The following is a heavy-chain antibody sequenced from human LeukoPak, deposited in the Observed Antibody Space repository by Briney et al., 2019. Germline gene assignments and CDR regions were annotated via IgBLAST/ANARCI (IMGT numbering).Heavy chain of an antibody. J-gene: IGHJ5*02. D-gene: IGHD3-3*01. CDR2: ISGSGGST. CDR1: GFTFSSYA. Sequence: GGSLRLSCAASGFTFSSYAMSWVRQAPGKGLEWVSAISGSGGSTYYADSVKGRFTISRDNATNSLYLQMNSLRAEDTAVSRGPDLWSGSRWEANWFDPWGQGTLVTVSS. V-gene: IGHV3-23*01. CDR3: PDLWSGSRWEANWFDP.